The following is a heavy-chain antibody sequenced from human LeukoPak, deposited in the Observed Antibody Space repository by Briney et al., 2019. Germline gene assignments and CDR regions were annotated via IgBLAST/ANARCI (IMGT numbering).Heavy chain of an antibody. CDR3: AREIAVAGNGFDP. V-gene: IGHV1-18*01. Sequence: EASVKVSCKASGYTFTSYGISWVRQAPGQGLEWMGWISAYNGNANYAQKLQGRVTMTTDTSTSTAYMELRSLRSDDTAVYYCAREIAVAGNGFDPWGQGTLVTVSS. J-gene: IGHJ5*02. CDR2: ISAYNGNA. D-gene: IGHD6-19*01. CDR1: GYTFTSYG.